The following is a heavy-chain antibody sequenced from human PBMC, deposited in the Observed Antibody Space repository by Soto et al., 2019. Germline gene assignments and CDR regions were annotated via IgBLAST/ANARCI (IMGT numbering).Heavy chain of an antibody. CDR1: GFTFSSYW. J-gene: IGHJ4*02. Sequence: VGSLRLSCAASGFTFSSYWMSWVRQAPGKGLEWVANIKQDGSEKYYVDSVKGRFTISRDNAKNSLYLQMNSLRAEDTAVYYCAREWFEYYDFWSGLKKTYYFDYWGQGTLVTVSS. D-gene: IGHD3-3*01. CDR2: IKQDGSEK. V-gene: IGHV3-7*03. CDR3: AREWFEYYDFWSGLKKTYYFDY.